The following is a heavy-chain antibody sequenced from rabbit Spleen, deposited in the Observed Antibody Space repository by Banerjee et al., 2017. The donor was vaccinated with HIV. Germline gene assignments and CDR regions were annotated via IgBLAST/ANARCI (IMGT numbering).Heavy chain of an antibody. V-gene: IGHV1S45*01. J-gene: IGHJ4*01. CDR2: INAITGKA. CDR1: GFPFSEKAV. Sequence: QEQLVESGGGLVKPGASLTLTCKASGFPFSEKAVMCWVRQVPGKGLTWIACINAITGKAVYASWAKGRFTFSRTSSTTVTLQMTSLTAADTATYFCARGPIVDNVGYPYFNLWGQGTLVTVS. D-gene: IGHD7-1*01. CDR3: ARGPIVDNVGYPYFNL.